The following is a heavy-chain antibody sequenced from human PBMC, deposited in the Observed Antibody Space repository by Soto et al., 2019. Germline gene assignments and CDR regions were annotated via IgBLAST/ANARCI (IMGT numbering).Heavy chain of an antibody. Sequence: GGSLRLSCAASGFTFSNAWMNWVRQAPGKGLEWISYISSSSGSTIYYADSVKGRFTISRDNAKNSLYLQMNSLRAEDTAVYYCTRDGITMVRGVPDVFGYYYYGMDVWGQGTTVTAP. V-gene: IGHV3-11*01. CDR2: ISSSSGSTI. CDR3: TRDGITMVRGVPDVFGYYYYGMDV. D-gene: IGHD3-10*01. J-gene: IGHJ6*02. CDR1: GFTFSNAW.